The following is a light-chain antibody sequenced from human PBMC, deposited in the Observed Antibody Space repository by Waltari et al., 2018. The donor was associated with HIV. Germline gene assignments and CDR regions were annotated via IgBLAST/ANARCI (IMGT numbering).Light chain of an antibody. CDR1: SSDVGNYNE. CDR3: SSFTTSITVV. Sequence: QSALTQPPSVSGSLGQSVTIPCTGTSSDVGNYNEVAWYQQSPGTAPKLMIYDVSNRPSGGPDRFSGSKSVNMASLTISGLQAEDEADYYCSSFTTSITVVFGGGTKLTVL. J-gene: IGLJ2*01. V-gene: IGLV2-18*02. CDR2: DVS.